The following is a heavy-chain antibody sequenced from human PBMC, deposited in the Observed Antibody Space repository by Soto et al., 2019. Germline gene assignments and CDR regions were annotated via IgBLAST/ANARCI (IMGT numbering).Heavy chain of an antibody. CDR1: GFTFSSYG. Sequence: GGSLRLSCAASGFTFSSYGMHWVRQAPGKGLEWVAVIWYDGSNKYYADSVKGRFTISRDNSKNTLYLQMNSLRAEDTAVYYCAREVAGIGYFDYWGQGTLVTVSS. CDR2: IWYDGSNK. J-gene: IGHJ4*02. CDR3: AREVAGIGYFDY. V-gene: IGHV3-33*01. D-gene: IGHD6-19*01.